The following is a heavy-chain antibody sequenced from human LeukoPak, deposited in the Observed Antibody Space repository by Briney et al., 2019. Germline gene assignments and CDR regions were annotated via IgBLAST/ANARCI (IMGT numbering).Heavy chain of an antibody. D-gene: IGHD4-17*01. V-gene: IGHV3-49*04. CDR3: TKNLRRLDY. J-gene: IGHJ4*02. Sequence: PGGSLRLSCTASGFTFGDYAMSWVRRAPGKGLEWVGFIRSKAYGGTTEYAASVKGRFTISRDDSKGIAYLQMNSLKTEDTAVYYCTKNLRRLDYWGQGTLVTVSS. CDR1: GFTFGDYA. CDR2: IRSKAYGGTT.